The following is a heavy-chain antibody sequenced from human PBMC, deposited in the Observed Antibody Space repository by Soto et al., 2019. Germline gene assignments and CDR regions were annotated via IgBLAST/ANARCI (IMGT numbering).Heavy chain of an antibody. Sequence: GGSLRLSCAASGFTFSSYSMNWVRQAPGKGLQWVSSISRGSNYIYYSASVKGRFTISRDNAKNSLYLQMNSLRAEDTAVYYCAREWVDYECWSGYYDNSDYWGQGTLVTVSS. CDR3: AREWVDYECWSGYYDNSDY. CDR2: ISRGSNYI. J-gene: IGHJ4*02. V-gene: IGHV3-21*01. CDR1: GFTFSSYS. D-gene: IGHD3-3*01.